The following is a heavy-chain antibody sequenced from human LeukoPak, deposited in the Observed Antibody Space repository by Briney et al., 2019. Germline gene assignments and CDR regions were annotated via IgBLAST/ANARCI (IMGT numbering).Heavy chain of an antibody. Sequence: TSETLSLTCTVSGGSISSGDYYWSWIRQSPGKGLECIGYIYYSGSTYYNPSLKSRITMSVDTSKNQFSLKLSSVTAADTALYYCARVGSGYVEESHNYYGMDVWGQGTTVTVSS. V-gene: IGHV4-30-4*01. CDR3: ARVGSGYVEESHNYYGMDV. J-gene: IGHJ6*02. D-gene: IGHD5-12*01. CDR2: IYYSGST. CDR1: GGSISSGDYY.